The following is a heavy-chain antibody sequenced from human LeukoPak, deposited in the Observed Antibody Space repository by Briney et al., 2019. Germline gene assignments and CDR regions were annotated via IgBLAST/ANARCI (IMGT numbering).Heavy chain of an antibody. V-gene: IGHV3-48*03. CDR2: ISSSGSTI. J-gene: IGHJ4*02. CDR1: GYTFSSYE. Sequence: GGSLRLSCAASGYTFSSYEMNWVRQAPGKGLEWVSYISSSGSTIYYADSVKGRFTISRDNAKNSLYLQMNSLRAEDTAVYYCARDRDGFDYWGQGTLVTVSS. D-gene: IGHD3-10*01. CDR3: ARDRDGFDY.